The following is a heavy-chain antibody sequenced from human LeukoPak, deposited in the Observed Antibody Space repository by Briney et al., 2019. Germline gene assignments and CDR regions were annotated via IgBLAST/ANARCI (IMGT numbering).Heavy chain of an antibody. V-gene: IGHV3-49*04. CDR1: GFTFGDNA. J-gene: IGHJ4*02. D-gene: IGHD3-22*01. CDR3: TRSGYNHY. Sequence: SGGSLRLSCTASGFTFGDNAMSWVRQAPGKGRVWLGFIRSKVYGGTTEYAASVIGRFTISRDDSKSIAYLQMNSLKTEDTAVYYCTRSGYNHYWGQGTLVTVSS. CDR2: IRSKVYGGTT.